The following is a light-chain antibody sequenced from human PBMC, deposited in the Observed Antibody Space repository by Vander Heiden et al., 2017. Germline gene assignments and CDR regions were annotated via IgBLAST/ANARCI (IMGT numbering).Light chain of an antibody. Sequence: DIQLTQSPSFLSASVGDRVTITCRASQGISSYLAWYQQKPGKAPKLLIYAASTLQSGVPSRFSGSGSGTEFTLTIRSLQPEDFATYYCQQRDSDPPLFTFGPGTKVDIK. CDR2: AAS. V-gene: IGKV1-9*01. CDR1: QGISSY. CDR3: QQRDSDPPLFT. J-gene: IGKJ3*01.